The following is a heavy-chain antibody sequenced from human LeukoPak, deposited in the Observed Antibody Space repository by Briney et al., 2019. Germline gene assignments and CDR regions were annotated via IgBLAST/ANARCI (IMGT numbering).Heavy chain of an antibody. CDR3: ARVVYSSGWYSTYYFDY. D-gene: IGHD6-19*01. J-gene: IGHJ4*02. CDR1: GYTFTGYY. Sequence: ASVKVSCKASGYTFTGYYMLWVRQAPGQGLEGMGWINPNSGGTDFAQKFQGRVNITRDTSSSTAYMELRRLRSDDTAVYYCARVVYSSGWYSTYYFDYWGQGTLVTVSS. V-gene: IGHV1-2*02. CDR2: INPNSGGT.